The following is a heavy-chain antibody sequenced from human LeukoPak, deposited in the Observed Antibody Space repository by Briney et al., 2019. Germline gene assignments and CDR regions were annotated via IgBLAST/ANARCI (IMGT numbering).Heavy chain of an antibody. CDR2: IWYDGSNK. Sequence: GGSLRLSCAASGFTSSSYGMHWVRQAPGKGLEWVAVIWYDGSNKYYADSVKGRFTISRDNSKNTLYLQMNSLRAEDTAVYYCARDYEDGGNPHPGDYWGQGTLVTVSS. J-gene: IGHJ4*02. CDR3: ARDYEDGGNPHPGDY. CDR1: GFTSSSYG. D-gene: IGHD4-23*01. V-gene: IGHV3-33*01.